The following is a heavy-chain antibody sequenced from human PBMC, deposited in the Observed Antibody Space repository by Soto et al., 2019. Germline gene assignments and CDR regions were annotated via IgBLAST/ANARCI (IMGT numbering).Heavy chain of an antibody. J-gene: IGHJ4*02. CDR1: GFSLTTSGMR. CDR2: IDWDDDK. Sequence: SGPTLVNPTQTLTLTCTFSGFSLTTSGMRVSWIRQPPGKALEWLAHIDWDDDKFYSPSLKTRLTISMDTSKNQVVLTMTNLEPVDTATYFCARTVSSNWGSAMAHFDYWGQGTLLTVSS. CDR3: ARTVSSNWGSAMAHFDY. D-gene: IGHD7-27*01. V-gene: IGHV2-70*04.